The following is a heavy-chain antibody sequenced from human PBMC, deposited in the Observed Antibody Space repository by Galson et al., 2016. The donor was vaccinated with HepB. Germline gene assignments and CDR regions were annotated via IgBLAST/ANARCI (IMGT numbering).Heavy chain of an antibody. Sequence: ETLSLTCSVSGDSITAYYWSWIRQPPGKGLEWIGYIFYSGSTKYNPSLKSRLTMSIDTSKNQFSLRLSSVTAADTAVYYCASGYWYYFDSWGQGTLVTVSS. CDR3: ASGYWYYFDS. V-gene: IGHV4-59*01. J-gene: IGHJ4*02. CDR2: IFYSGST. CDR1: GDSITAYY. D-gene: IGHD2-8*02.